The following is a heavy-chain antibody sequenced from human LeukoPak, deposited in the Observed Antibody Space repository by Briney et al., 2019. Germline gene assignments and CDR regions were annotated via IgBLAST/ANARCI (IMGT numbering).Heavy chain of an antibody. Sequence: ASVKVSCKASGYTFTSYGISWLRQAPGQGPEWMGWISPYNGNTKYAQKLQGRVTMTTDTSTSTAYMELRSLRSDDTAVYYCGRGGNLPTDFWGQGTLVTVSS. CDR2: ISPYNGNT. CDR1: GYTFTSYG. J-gene: IGHJ4*02. D-gene: IGHD2-15*01. V-gene: IGHV1-18*01. CDR3: GRGGNLPTDF.